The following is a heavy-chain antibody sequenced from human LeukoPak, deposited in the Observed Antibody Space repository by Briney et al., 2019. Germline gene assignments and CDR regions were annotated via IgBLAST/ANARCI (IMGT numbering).Heavy chain of an antibody. J-gene: IGHJ5*02. CDR3: ARGGTGSNDKGDWFDP. CDR2: IGTAGDT. CDR1: GFTFSSYD. Sequence: GGSLRLSCAASGFTFSSYDMHWVRQATGKGLEWVSAIGTAGDTYYPGSVKGRFTISRENAKNSLYLQMNSLRAGDTAVYYCARGGTGSNDKGDWFDPWGQGTLVTVSS. D-gene: IGHD1-1*01. V-gene: IGHV3-13*01.